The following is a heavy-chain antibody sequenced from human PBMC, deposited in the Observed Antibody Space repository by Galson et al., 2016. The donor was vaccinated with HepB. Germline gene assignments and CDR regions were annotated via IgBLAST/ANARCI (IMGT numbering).Heavy chain of an antibody. CDR3: ARDPARLDY. V-gene: IGHV3-11*01. CDR1: GFTFSDFY. J-gene: IGHJ4*02. D-gene: IGHD6-6*01. Sequence: SLRLSCAASGFTFSDFYMSWIRQAPGKGLEWVSYISSSGNTIYYAYSVKGRFTISRDNAKNSLYLEMNSLRADDTAVYYCARDPARLDYWAREPWSPSPQ. CDR2: ISSSGNTI.